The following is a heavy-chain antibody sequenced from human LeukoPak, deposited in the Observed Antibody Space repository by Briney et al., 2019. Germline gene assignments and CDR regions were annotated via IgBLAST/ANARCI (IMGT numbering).Heavy chain of an antibody. CDR3: ARDLEGGDYGDLAY. CDR1: GFTVSSNY. V-gene: IGHV3-53*04. J-gene: IGHJ4*02. CDR2: IYSGGST. D-gene: IGHD4-17*01. Sequence: GGSLRLSCAASGFTVSSNYMSWVRQAPGKGLEWVSVIYSGGSTYYADSVKGRFTISRHNSKNTLYLQMNSLRAEDTAVYYCARDLEGGDYGDLAYWGQGTLVTVSS.